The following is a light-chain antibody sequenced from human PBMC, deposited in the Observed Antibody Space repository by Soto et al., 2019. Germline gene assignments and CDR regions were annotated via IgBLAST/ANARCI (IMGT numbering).Light chain of an antibody. CDR3: PQYNSSSRT. CDR1: QGISSY. J-gene: IGKJ1*01. Sequence: AIRMTQSPSSLPASTGDRVTITCRASQGISSYLAWYPQTRGKAPKVXIYAASTLQSGVLSRFACSGAGPECTRTISSLQPDDVATDYCPQYNSSSRTFGQGTKVDIK. V-gene: IGKV1-8*01. CDR2: AAS.